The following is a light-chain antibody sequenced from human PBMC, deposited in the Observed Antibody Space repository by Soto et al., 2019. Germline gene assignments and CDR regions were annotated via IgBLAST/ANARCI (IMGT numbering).Light chain of an antibody. J-gene: IGKJ5*01. CDR1: QSVSSR. Sequence: EIVLTQSPATLSVSPGESATLSCRASQSVSSRLGWYQQRPGQAPRLLIYGASTRATGIPARFSGSGSGTEFTLTISSLQSEDSAVYYCQQYANWPPFTFGQGTRLELK. CDR2: GAS. CDR3: QQYANWPPFT. V-gene: IGKV3-15*01.